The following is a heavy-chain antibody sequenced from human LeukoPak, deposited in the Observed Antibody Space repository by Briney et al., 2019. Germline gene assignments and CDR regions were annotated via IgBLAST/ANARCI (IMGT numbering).Heavy chain of an antibody. V-gene: IGHV3-48*01. D-gene: IGHD5-18*01. CDR3: ARVARYTSYGGTEPAFDI. J-gene: IGHJ3*02. CDR1: GFTFSSYS. CDR2: ISSSSSTI. Sequence: GGSLRLSCAASGFTFSSYSMNWVRQAPGKGLEWVSYISSSSSTIYYADSVKGRFTISRDNAKNSLYLQMNSLRAEDTAVYYCARVARYTSYGGTEPAFDIWGQGTMVTVSS.